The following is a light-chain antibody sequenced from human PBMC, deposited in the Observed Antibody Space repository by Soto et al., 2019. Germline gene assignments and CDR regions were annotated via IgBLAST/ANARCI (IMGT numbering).Light chain of an antibody. CDR1: SSNIGASEH. J-gene: IGLJ1*01. Sequence: QSVLTQPPSVSRAPGQSVTISCGGSSSNIGASEHVHTQQSRSGTAPKLVTYGSPNRPSGVLDRSSGSKSGTSASLAIAGLQAEDEADYYCSSYTSSSTRDVFRSGTKVKVL. V-gene: IGLV1-40*01. CDR2: GSP. CDR3: SSYTSSSTRDV.